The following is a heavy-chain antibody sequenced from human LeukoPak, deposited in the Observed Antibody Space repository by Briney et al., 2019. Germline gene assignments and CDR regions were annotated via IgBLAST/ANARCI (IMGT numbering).Heavy chain of an antibody. J-gene: IGHJ3*02. D-gene: IGHD2-2*01. V-gene: IGHV1-69*05. Sequence: ASVKVSCKASGGTFSSYAISWVRQAPGQGLEWMGGIIPIFGTANYAQKFQGRVTITTDESTSTAYMELSSLRSEDTAVYYCARGVGQYCSSTSCYAFDIWGQGTMVTVSS. CDR2: IIPIFGTA. CDR1: GGTFSSYA. CDR3: ARGVGQYCSSTSCYAFDI.